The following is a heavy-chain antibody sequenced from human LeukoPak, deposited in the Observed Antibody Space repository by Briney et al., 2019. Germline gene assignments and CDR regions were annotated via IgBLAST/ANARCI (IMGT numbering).Heavy chain of an antibody. CDR3: AIRGIAARQIDY. CDR1: GGSISSSSYY. CDR2: INHSGST. J-gene: IGHJ4*02. D-gene: IGHD6-6*01. V-gene: IGHV4-39*07. Sequence: NSSETLSLTCTVSGGSISSSSYYWGWIRQPPGKGLEWIGEINHSGSTNYNPSLKSRVTISVDTSKNQFSLKLSSVTAADTAVYYCAIRGIAARQIDYWGQGTLVTVFS.